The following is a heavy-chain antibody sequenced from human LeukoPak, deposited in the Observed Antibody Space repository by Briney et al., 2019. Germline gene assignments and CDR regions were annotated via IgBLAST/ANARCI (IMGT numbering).Heavy chain of an antibody. J-gene: IGHJ4*02. Sequence: SETLSLTCAVYGGSFSGYNWSWIRQPPGKGLEWIGEINHSGSTNYNTSLKSRVTISVDTSKNQFSLKLSSVTAADTAVYYCASLRPFDYWGQGTLVTVSS. CDR1: GGSFSGYN. V-gene: IGHV4-34*01. CDR2: INHSGST. CDR3: ASLRPFDY.